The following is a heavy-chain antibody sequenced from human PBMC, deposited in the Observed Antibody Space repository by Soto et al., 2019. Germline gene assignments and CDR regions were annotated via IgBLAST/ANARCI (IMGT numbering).Heavy chain of an antibody. V-gene: IGHV1-46*01. CDR3: ARGPSCGGDCYLFDY. Sequence: ASVEVSCKASGYTFPSYYIHWVRQAPGQGLEWVAMINPGGGRTKNAQMFQGRVTLTRDTSAGTVDMELSSLTSDDTAVYYCARGPSCGGDCYLFDYWGQGSLVTVSS. J-gene: IGHJ4*02. CDR2: INPGGGRT. CDR1: GYTFPSYY. D-gene: IGHD2-21*02.